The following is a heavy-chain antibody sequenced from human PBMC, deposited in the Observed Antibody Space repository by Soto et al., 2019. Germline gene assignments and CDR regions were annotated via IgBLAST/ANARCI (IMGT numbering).Heavy chain of an antibody. J-gene: IGHJ5*02. Sequence: QLQLQESGSGLVKPSQTLSLTCAVSGGSISSGGYSWSWIRQPPGKGPEWIGYIYHSGSTYNNPSLQSRDTTSGDRSKNQSSRKLSSVTAADTAVYYCARVPSPWGQGTLVTVSS. CDR1: GGSISSGGYS. CDR3: ARVPSP. V-gene: IGHV4-30-2*01. CDR2: IYHSGST.